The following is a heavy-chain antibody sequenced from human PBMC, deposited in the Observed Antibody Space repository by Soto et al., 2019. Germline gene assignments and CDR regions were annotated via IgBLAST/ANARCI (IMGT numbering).Heavy chain of an antibody. CDR3: ARGGRSEGYGDYVKY. Sequence: QVQLVQSGAEVKKPGSSVKVSCKASGGTFSSYTISWVRQAPGQGLEWMGRIIPILGIANYAQKFQGRVTITADKSTSTAYMELSSLRSEDTAVYYCARGGRSEGYGDYVKYWGQGTLVTVSS. D-gene: IGHD4-17*01. CDR2: IIPILGIA. V-gene: IGHV1-69*02. J-gene: IGHJ4*02. CDR1: GGTFSSYT.